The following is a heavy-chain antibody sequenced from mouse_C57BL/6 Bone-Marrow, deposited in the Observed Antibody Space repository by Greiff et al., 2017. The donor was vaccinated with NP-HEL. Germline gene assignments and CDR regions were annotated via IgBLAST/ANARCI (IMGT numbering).Heavy chain of an antibody. CDR3: ARDRHYGSSYGYYFDY. D-gene: IGHD1-1*01. V-gene: IGHV1-55*01. Sequence: QVQLQQPGAELVKPGASVKMSCKASGYTFTSYWITWVKQRPGQGLEWIGDIYPGSGSTNYNEKFKSKATLTVDTSSSTAYMQLSSLTSEDSAVYYCARDRHYGSSYGYYFDYWGQGTTLTVSS. CDR1: GYTFTSYW. J-gene: IGHJ2*01. CDR2: IYPGSGST.